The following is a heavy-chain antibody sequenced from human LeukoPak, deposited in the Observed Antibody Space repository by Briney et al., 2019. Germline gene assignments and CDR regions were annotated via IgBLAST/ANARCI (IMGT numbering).Heavy chain of an antibody. J-gene: IGHJ4*02. CDR3: ARDTDYSGWYDY. Sequence: PSETLSLTCTVSGGSISSYYWSWIRQPPGKGLEWIGYIYYSGSTNYNPSLKSRVTISVDTSKNQFSLKLSSVTAADTAVYYCARDTDYSGWYDYWGQGTLVTVSS. D-gene: IGHD6-19*01. CDR2: IYYSGST. V-gene: IGHV4-59*01. CDR1: GGSISSYY.